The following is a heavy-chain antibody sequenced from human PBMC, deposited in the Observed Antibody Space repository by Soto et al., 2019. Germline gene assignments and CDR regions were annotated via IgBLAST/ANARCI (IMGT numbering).Heavy chain of an antibody. CDR3: AKGDRYSYGTIDY. Sequence: GGSLRLSCAASGFTFSSYGMHWVRQAPGKGLEWVAVISYDGSNKYYADSVKGRFTISRDNSKNTLYLQMNSLRAEDTAGYYCAKGDRYSYGTIDYWGQGTLVTVSS. J-gene: IGHJ4*02. V-gene: IGHV3-30*18. D-gene: IGHD5-18*01. CDR1: GFTFSSYG. CDR2: ISYDGSNK.